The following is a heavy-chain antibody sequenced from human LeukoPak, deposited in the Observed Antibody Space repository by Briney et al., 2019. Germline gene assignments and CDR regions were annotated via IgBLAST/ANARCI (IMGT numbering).Heavy chain of an antibody. J-gene: IGHJ4*02. CDR2: VYSSVST. CDR1: GGSLSRYY. D-gene: IGHD7-27*01. Sequence: SETLSLTCTVSGGSLSRYYWFWIRQSPGKGPEWIGYVYSSVSTNYNPSLKSRVTIPIDTSENQFSLKLTSMTAADTAVYYCARGSYGDPIDNWGQGILVTVSS. V-gene: IGHV4-59*01. CDR3: ARGSYGDPIDN.